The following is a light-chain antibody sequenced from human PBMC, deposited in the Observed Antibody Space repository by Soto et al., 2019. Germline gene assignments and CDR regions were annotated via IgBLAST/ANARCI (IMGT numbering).Light chain of an antibody. CDR2: AAS. Sequence: DIQMTQSPSSLSASVGDRVTITCRANQSISSYLTWYQQKPGKAPNLLIYAASTLHSGVPSRFSGSGFGTDFTLTISRLQPEDFTTYYCQQTYSTPWTFGQGTKVEIK. J-gene: IGKJ1*01. CDR1: QSISSY. V-gene: IGKV1-39*01. CDR3: QQTYSTPWT.